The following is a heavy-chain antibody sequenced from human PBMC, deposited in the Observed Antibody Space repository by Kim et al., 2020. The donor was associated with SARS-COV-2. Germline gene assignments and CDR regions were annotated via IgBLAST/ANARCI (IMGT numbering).Heavy chain of an antibody. J-gene: IGHJ6*02. CDR1: GFTFDDYA. Sequence: GGSLRLSCAASGFTFDDYAMHWVRQAPGKGLEWVSGISWNSGSIGYADSVKGRFTISRDNAKNSLYLQMNSLRAEDTALYYCAKAGGGSTSRDGMDVWGQGTTVTVSS. V-gene: IGHV3-9*01. CDR3: AKAGGGSTSRDGMDV. D-gene: IGHD3-16*01. CDR2: ISWNSGSI.